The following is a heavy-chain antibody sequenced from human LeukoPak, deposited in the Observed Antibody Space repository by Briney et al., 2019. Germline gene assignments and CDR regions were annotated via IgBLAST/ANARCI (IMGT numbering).Heavy chain of an antibody. Sequence: GGSLRLSCAASGFTFSSYWMHWVRQVPGKGLVWVSHIKYDGSIATYGDSVKGRFSISRDNAKNTVDLQMNSLRAEDTAVYYCARGASGAYYVDYWGQGTLVTVSS. CDR3: ARGASGAYYVDY. V-gene: IGHV3-74*01. D-gene: IGHD3-22*01. CDR1: GFTFSSYW. CDR2: IKYDGSIA. J-gene: IGHJ4*02.